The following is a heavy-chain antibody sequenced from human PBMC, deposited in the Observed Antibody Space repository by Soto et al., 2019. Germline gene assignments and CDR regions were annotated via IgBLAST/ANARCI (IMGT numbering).Heavy chain of an antibody. CDR2: IRSKGNNYAT. V-gene: IGHV3-73*02. CDR1: GFCFRESA. D-gene: IGHD3-16*02. Sequence: EVQLVESGGGLVQPGGSLKLSCAASGFCFRESAMHWVRHASGKGLEWVGRIRSKGNNYATTYAASVKGRFTISRDDSKNTAYLQMNSLKTEDTAVYYCIRFSRSLSWYFDLWGRGTLVTVSS. CDR3: IRFSRSLSWYFDL. J-gene: IGHJ2*01.